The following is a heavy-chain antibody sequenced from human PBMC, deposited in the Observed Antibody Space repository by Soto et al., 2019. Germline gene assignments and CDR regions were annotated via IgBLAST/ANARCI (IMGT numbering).Heavy chain of an antibody. J-gene: IGHJ4*02. CDR1: GFTFGDYA. Sequence: GGSLRLSCTASGFTFGDYAMSWVRQAPGKGLEWVGFIRSKAYGGTTEYAASVKGRFTISRDDSKSIAYLQMNSLKTEDTAVYYCTRGTTVVAYYFDYWGQGTLVTVSS. CDR3: TRGTTVVAYYFDY. V-gene: IGHV3-49*04. D-gene: IGHD4-17*01. CDR2: IRSKAYGGTT.